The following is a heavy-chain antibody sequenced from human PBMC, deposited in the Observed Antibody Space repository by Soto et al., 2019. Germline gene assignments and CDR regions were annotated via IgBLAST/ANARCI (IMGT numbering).Heavy chain of an antibody. Sequence: DVQLVESGGDLVQPGGSLRLSCAASGFTVISNYMSWVRQAPGKGLEWVSVLYSGGTTYYADSVKGRFTISRDNSKSTLYLQMTSLRAEDTAVYYCARDRGYGGNGVGDFDYWGQGTLVTVSS. J-gene: IGHJ4*02. CDR1: GFTVISNY. V-gene: IGHV3-66*01. CDR3: ARDRGYGGNGVGDFDY. CDR2: LYSGGTT. D-gene: IGHD4-17*01.